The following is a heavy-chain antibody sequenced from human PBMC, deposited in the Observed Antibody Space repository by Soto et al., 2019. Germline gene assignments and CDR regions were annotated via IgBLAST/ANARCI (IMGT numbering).Heavy chain of an antibody. V-gene: IGHV4-31*03. CDR1: GGSISSGGYY. CDR2: IYYSGST. J-gene: IGHJ3*02. CDR3: ARTWAAGRSFDI. Sequence: QVQLQESGPGLVKPSQTLSLTCTVSGGSISSGGYYWSWIRQHPGKGLEWIGYIYYSGSTYYNPSLKSRVTISVDTSKNQLPLKLSSVTAADTAVYYCARTWAAGRSFDIWGQGTMVTVSS. D-gene: IGHD1-26*01.